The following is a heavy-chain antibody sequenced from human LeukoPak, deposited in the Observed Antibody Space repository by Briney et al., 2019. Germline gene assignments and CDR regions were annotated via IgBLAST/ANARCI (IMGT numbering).Heavy chain of an antibody. CDR2: IYTSGST. D-gene: IGHD3-22*01. J-gene: IGHJ4*02. CDR3: ARVRGGYYYDSSGEYFDY. Sequence: SETLSLTCTVSGGSISSYYWSWIRQPAGKGLEWIGRIYTSGSTNYNPSLKSRVTMSVETSKNQFSLKLSSVTAADTAVYYCARVRGGYYYDSSGEYFDYWGQGTLVTVSS. CDR1: GGSISSYY. V-gene: IGHV4-4*07.